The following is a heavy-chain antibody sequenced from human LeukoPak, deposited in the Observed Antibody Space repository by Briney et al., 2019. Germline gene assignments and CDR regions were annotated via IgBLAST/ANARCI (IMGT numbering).Heavy chain of an antibody. D-gene: IGHD6-6*01. J-gene: IGHJ4*02. CDR2: IYYSGST. CDR3: ARHRGLAAFDY. V-gene: IGHV4-59*08. CDR1: GGSISSYY. Sequence: SEAPSLTCTVSGGSISSYYWSWIRQPPGKGLEWIGYIYYSGSTNYNPSLKSRVTISVDTSKNQFSLKLSSVTAADTAVYYCARHRGLAAFDYWGQGTLVTVSS.